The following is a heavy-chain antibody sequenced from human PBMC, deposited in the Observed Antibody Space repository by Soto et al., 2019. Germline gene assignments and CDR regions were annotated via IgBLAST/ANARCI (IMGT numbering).Heavy chain of an antibody. CDR1: GGTFISYA. CDR3: ARSLFSPDSSGLNLYYFDY. D-gene: IGHD3-22*01. V-gene: IGHV1-69*06. J-gene: IGHJ4*02. CDR2: IIPIFGTA. Sequence: QVQLVQSGAEVKKPGSSVNVSCKASGGTFISYAISWVRQAPGQGLEWMGGIIPIFGTANYAQKFQGRVTITADNSASTAYMELSSLRSEDTAVYYCARSLFSPDSSGLNLYYFDYWGQGTLVTVSS.